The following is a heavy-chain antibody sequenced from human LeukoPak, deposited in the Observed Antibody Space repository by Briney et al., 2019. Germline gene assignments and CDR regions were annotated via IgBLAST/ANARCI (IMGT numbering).Heavy chain of an antibody. CDR3: ARVSPNTVTTLQYFDY. V-gene: IGHV1-69*13. J-gene: IGHJ4*02. D-gene: IGHD4-17*01. Sequence: SVKVSCKASGGTFSSYAISWVRQAPGQGLEWMGGIIPIFGTANYAQKFQGRVTITADESTSTAYMELSSLRPEDTAVYYCARVSPNTVTTLQYFDYWGQGTLVTVSS. CDR1: GGTFSSYA. CDR2: IIPIFGTA.